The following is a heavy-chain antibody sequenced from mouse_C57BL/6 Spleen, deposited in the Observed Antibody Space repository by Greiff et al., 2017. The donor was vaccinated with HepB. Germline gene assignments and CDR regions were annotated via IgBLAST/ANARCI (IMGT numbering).Heavy chain of an antibody. D-gene: IGHD1-1*01. J-gene: IGHJ2*01. V-gene: IGHV1-62-2*01. CDR2: FYPGSGST. CDR3: ASHEDGITRDFDY. CDR1: GYTFTEYT. Sequence: VQLQQPGAELVKPGASVKLSCKASGYTFTEYTIHWVKQRPGQGLEWIGWFYPGSGSTKYNEKFKDKATLTVDKSSSTVYMELIRLTSEDAAVYFCASHEDGITRDFDYWGQGTTLTVSS.